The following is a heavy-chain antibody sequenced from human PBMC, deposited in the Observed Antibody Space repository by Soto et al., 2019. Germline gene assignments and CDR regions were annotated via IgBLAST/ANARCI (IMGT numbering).Heavy chain of an antibody. CDR1: GYSFISYG. J-gene: IGHJ4*02. CDR3: ARDDCTNGVCYIGY. D-gene: IGHD2-8*01. V-gene: IGHV1-18*04. CDR2: INAYNGYT. Sequence: QVQLVQSGAEVKKPGASVKVSCKASGYSFISYGITWVRQAPGQGLEWMGWINAYNGYTNYAQKLQGRVTLTADTSTSTAYMELRSLRSDDTAVYFCARDDCTNGVCYIGYWGQGTLVTVSS.